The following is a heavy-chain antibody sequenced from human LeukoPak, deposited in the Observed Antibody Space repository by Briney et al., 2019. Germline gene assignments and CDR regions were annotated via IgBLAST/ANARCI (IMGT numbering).Heavy chain of an antibody. CDR3: AKYRGFGDSYDS. J-gene: IGHJ4*02. V-gene: IGHV3-23*01. CDR1: GFPFTIYA. CDR2: VDGSST. D-gene: IGHD3-10*01. Sequence: GGSLRLSCAASGFPFTIYAMSWVRQAPGKGLEWVSSVDGSSTYYADFVKGRFTISRDTSKNTMDLQMNSLRAEDTAIYYCAKYRGFGDSYDSWGQGTLVTVSS.